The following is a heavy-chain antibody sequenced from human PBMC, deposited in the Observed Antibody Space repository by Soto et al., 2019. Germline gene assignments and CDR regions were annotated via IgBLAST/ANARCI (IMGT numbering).Heavy chain of an antibody. D-gene: IGHD3-16*01. CDR2: IYYSGST. CDR1: GGSISSYY. V-gene: IGHV4-59*01. Sequence: SETLSLTCTVSGGSISSYYWSWIRQPPGKGLEWIGYIYYSGSTNYNPSLKSRVTISVDTSKNQFSLKLSSVTAADTAVYYCARHYDYVWGSYSNLGVYWFDPWGQGTLVTVSS. CDR3: ARHYDYVWGSYSNLGVYWFDP. J-gene: IGHJ5*02.